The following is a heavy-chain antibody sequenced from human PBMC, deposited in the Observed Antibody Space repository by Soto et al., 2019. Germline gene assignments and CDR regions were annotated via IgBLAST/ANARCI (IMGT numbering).Heavy chain of an antibody. V-gene: IGHV1-2*02. CDR3: ARDGSIAAAGWLDYYYYGMDV. J-gene: IGHJ6*02. Sequence: ASVKVSCKASGYTFTGYYMHWVRQAPGQGLEWMGWINPNSGGTNYAQKFQGRVTMTRDTSISTAYMELSRLRSDDTAVYYCARDGSIAAAGWLDYYYYGMDVWGQGTTVTVSS. D-gene: IGHD6-13*01. CDR1: GYTFTGYY. CDR2: INPNSGGT.